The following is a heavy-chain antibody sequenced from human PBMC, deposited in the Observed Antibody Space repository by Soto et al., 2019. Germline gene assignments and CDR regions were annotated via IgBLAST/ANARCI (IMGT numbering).Heavy chain of an antibody. CDR3: ARDNCSGGSCYSVY. D-gene: IGHD2-15*01. CDR2: ISSSSTYI. J-gene: IGHJ4*02. Sequence: EVQLVESGGGLVKPGGSLRLSCAASGFTFSSYSMNWVRQAPGKGLDWVSFISSSSTYIYYADSVKGRFTISRDNAKKSLYLQMNSLRAEDTAVYYCARDNCSGGSCYSVYWGQGTLVTVSS. CDR1: GFTFSSYS. V-gene: IGHV3-21*01.